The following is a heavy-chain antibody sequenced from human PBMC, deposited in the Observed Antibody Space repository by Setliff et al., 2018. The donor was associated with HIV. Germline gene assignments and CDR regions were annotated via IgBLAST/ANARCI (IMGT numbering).Heavy chain of an antibody. V-gene: IGHV4-61*10. Sequence: SETLSLTCSVSGGSINRGNYYWTWIRQSAGKGLEWIGHIYITWDTDYNPSLKRRVTISVDTSKNQFSLKLSSVTAADTAVYYCARSPLYSGYERYYFDDWGQGTLVTVSS. J-gene: IGHJ4*02. CDR3: ARSPLYSGYERYYFDD. CDR2: IYITWDT. D-gene: IGHD5-12*01. CDR1: GGSINRGNYY.